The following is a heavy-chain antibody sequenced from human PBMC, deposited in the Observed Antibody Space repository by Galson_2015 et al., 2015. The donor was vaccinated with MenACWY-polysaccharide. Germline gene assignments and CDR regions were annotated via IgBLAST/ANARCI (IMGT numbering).Heavy chain of an antibody. CDR2: IKKDGSEK. Sequence: SLRLSCAASGFTFSSYWMTWVRQAPGKGLEWVANIKKDGSEKYYVDSVKGRFTISRDNSKNSLYPQMNGLRAEDTAVYFCARGHYGMDVWGQGTTVTVSS. V-gene: IGHV3-7*01. J-gene: IGHJ6*02. CDR1: GFTFSSYW. CDR3: ARGHYGMDV.